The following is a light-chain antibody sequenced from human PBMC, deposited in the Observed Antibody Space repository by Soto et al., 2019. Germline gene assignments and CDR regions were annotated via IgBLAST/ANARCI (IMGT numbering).Light chain of an antibody. CDR3: MQALQTPLT. V-gene: IGKV2-28*01. J-gene: IGKJ1*01. CDR2: LGS. CDR1: QSLLHSNGYNY. Sequence: DIVMTQSPLSLPVTPGEPVSIFCRSSQSLLHSNGYNYLDWYLQKPGQSPQLLIYLGSNRSSGVPERFSGSGSGTDFTLKISRVEDEDVGVYYCMQALQTPLTFGQGTKVDIK.